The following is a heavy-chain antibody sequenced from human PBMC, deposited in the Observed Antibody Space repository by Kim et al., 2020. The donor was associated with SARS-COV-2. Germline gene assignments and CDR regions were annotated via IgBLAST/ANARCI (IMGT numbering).Heavy chain of an antibody. J-gene: IGHJ6*02. D-gene: IGHD2-2*01. Sequence: SVEGRFTISRDNSKNTLNLQMNSLRAEDTAVYYCAKETDIVVVPAATLDVWGQGTTVTVSS. V-gene: IGHV3-23*01. CDR3: AKETDIVVVPAATLDV.